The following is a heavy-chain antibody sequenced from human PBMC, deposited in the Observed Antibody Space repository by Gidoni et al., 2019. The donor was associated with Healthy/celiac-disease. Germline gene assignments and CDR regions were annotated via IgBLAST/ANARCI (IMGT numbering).Heavy chain of an antibody. J-gene: IGHJ4*02. Sequence: EVQLVPSGAEVKTPGESLKSSCKGSGYSFTSYWIGWVRQMPGKGLEWMGIIHPGDSDTRYSPSFQGQVTISADKSISTAYRQWSSLKASDTAMYYCARQEAYGSGIFGLFDYWGQGTLVTVSS. V-gene: IGHV5-51*01. CDR1: GYSFTSYW. CDR2: IHPGDSDT. CDR3: ARQEAYGSGIFGLFDY. D-gene: IGHD3-10*01.